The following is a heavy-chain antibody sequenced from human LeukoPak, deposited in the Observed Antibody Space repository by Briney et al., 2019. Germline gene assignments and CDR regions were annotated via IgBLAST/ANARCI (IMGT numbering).Heavy chain of an antibody. CDR3: AELGITMIGGV. V-gene: IGHV3-48*03. D-gene: IGHD3-10*02. CDR2: ISSSGSTI. CDR1: GFTFSSYE. Sequence: GSLRLSCAASGFTFSSYEMNWVRQAPGKGLEWVSYISSSGSTIYYADSVKGRFTISRDNAKNSLYLQMNSLRAVDTAVYYCAELGITMIGGVWGKGTTVTISS. J-gene: IGHJ6*04.